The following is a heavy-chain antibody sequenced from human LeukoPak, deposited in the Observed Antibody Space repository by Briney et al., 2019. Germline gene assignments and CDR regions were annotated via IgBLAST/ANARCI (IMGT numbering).Heavy chain of an antibody. Sequence: PGGSLRLSCTASGFTVSSNYMNWVRQAPGKGLEWVSIIFSGGTTYYADSVKGSFTISRDNSKNTVYLQMNSLRAEDTAVYYCARDPGYYYYGMDVWGQGTTVTVSS. CDR2: IFSGGTT. V-gene: IGHV3-66*01. CDR1: GFTVSSNY. CDR3: ARDPGYYYYGMDV. J-gene: IGHJ6*02. D-gene: IGHD3-10*01.